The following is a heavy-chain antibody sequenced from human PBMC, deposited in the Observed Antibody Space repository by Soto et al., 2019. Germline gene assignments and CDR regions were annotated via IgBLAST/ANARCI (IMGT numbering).Heavy chain of an antibody. CDR1: GYTFTSYD. Sequence: ASVKVSCKASGYTFTSYDINWVRQATGQGLEWMGWMNPNSGNTGYAQKFQGRVTMTRNTSISTAYMELSSLRSEDTAVYYCARSFGVVTSYYYYYGMDVWGQGTTVTVS. CDR3: ARSFGVVTSYYYYYGMDV. CDR2: MNPNSGNT. D-gene: IGHD3-3*01. J-gene: IGHJ6*02. V-gene: IGHV1-8*01.